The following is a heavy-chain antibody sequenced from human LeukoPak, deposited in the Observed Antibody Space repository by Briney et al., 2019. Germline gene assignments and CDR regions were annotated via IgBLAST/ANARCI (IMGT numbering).Heavy chain of an antibody. CDR1: GFTFSSYG. D-gene: IGHD3-22*01. CDR2: ISYDGSNK. J-gene: IGHJ4*02. Sequence: GRSLRLSCAASGFTFSSYGMHWVRQAPGKGLEWVAVISYDGSNKYYADSVKGRFTISRDNSKNTLYLQMNSLRAEDTAVYYCAKDRSPYYYDSSGSPGYWGQGTLVTVSS. V-gene: IGHV3-30*18. CDR3: AKDRSPYYYDSSGSPGY.